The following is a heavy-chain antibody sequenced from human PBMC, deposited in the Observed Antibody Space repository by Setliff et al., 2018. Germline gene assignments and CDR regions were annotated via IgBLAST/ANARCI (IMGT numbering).Heavy chain of an antibody. CDR1: GFTFSSYW. D-gene: IGHD3-16*01. J-gene: IGHJ4*02. CDR3: ARVGRYVDFDY. Sequence: PGESLTISCAASGFTFSSYWMSWVRQAPGKGLEWVANIKQDGSEKFYVDSLKGRFTISRDNAKNSLYLQMNSLRAEDTAVYYCARVGRYVDFDYWGQGTLVTV. V-gene: IGHV3-7*01. CDR2: IKQDGSEK.